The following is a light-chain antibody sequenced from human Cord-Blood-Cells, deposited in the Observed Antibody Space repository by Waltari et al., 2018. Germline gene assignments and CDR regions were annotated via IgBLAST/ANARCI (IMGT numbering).Light chain of an antibody. V-gene: IGKV1-5*01. CDR2: DAS. Sequence: DIQMTQSPSTLSASVGDRVTITCRASQSISSWLAWYQQKPGKAPKLLIYDASSLESGVPSRFSGSGSGTEFTLTISSLQPADFATYYCQQYNSYSSFTFGPGTKVDIK. CDR1: QSISSW. J-gene: IGKJ3*01. CDR3: QQYNSYSSFT.